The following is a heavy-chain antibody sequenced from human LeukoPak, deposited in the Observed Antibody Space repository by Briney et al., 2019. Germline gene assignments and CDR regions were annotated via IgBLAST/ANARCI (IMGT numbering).Heavy chain of an antibody. V-gene: IGHV3-64*01. CDR1: GFTFSSYA. Sequence: PGGSLRLSCAASGFTFSSYAMHWIRQAPGKGLEYVSAISKNGDSTFHAISVKGRFTISRDNSKNMLYLQMGSLRPEDMAVYYCARMDYSDQFFQHWGQGSLVTVSS. J-gene: IGHJ1*01. D-gene: IGHD4-17*01. CDR2: ISKNGDST. CDR3: ARMDYSDQFFQH.